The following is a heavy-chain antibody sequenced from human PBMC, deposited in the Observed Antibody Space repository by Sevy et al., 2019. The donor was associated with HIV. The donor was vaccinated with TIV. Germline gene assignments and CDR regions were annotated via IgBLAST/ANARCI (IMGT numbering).Heavy chain of an antibody. D-gene: IGHD2-2*02. CDR1: GYSFTSYW. V-gene: IGHV5-51*01. CDR3: ARHDPVGYCSSTSCYSGDY. Sequence: GESLKISCKGSGYSFTSYWIGWVRQMPGKGLEWMGIIYRGDSDTRYSPSFQGQVTISADKSISTAYLQWSSLKASDTAMYYFARHDPVGYCSSTSCYSGDYWGQGTLVTVSS. J-gene: IGHJ4*02. CDR2: IYRGDSDT.